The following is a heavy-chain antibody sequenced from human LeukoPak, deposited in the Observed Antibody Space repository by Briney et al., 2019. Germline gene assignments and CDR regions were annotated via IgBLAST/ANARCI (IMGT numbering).Heavy chain of an antibody. CDR1: GFTFSSYS. V-gene: IGHV3-48*02. CDR2: ISSSSSTI. D-gene: IGHD3-22*01. CDR3: AREPHSNIVVVTIREYYFDY. Sequence: GGSLRLSCAASGFTFSSYSMNWVRQAPGKGREWVSYISSSSSTIYYADSVKGRFTISRDNAKNSLYLQMNSLRDEDTAVYYCAREPHSNIVVVTIREYYFDYWGQGTLVTVSS. J-gene: IGHJ4*02.